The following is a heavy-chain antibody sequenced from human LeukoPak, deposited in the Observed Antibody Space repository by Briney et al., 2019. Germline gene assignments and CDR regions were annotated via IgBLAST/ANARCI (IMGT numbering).Heavy chain of an antibody. D-gene: IGHD3-10*02. Sequence: SVKVSRKASGGTFSSYAISWVRQAPGQGLEWMRGIIPIFGTANYAQKFQGRVTITADESTSTAYMELSSLRSEDTAVYYCARGRIEDYVGFDPWGQGTLVTVSS. V-gene: IGHV1-69*13. CDR1: GGTFSSYA. J-gene: IGHJ5*02. CDR3: ARGRIEDYVGFDP. CDR2: IIPIFGTA.